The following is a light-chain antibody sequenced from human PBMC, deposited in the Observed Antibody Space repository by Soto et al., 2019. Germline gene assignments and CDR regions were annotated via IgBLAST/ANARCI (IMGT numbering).Light chain of an antibody. J-gene: IGKJ1*01. CDR1: QSVTSSY. V-gene: IGKV3-20*01. CDR2: VAS. CDR3: QQYGSSPWT. Sequence: EIVLTQSPGTLSLSPGERASLSCRASQSVTSSYLAWYQQKPGQAPRLLIYVASNRATGIPDRFSGSGSGTAFTLTINRVEPEDFAVYYCQQYGSSPWTFGQGTKVEIK.